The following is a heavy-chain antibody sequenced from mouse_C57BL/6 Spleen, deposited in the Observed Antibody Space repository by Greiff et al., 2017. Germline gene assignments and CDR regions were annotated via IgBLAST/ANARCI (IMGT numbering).Heavy chain of an antibody. V-gene: IGHV14-4*01. CDR3: TTTSYGYDFDY. CDR2: IDPENGDT. J-gene: IGHJ2*01. Sequence: EVQLQQSGAELVRPGASVKLSCTASGFNIKDDYMHWVKQRPEQGLEWIGWIDPENGDTEYASKFQGKATITADTSSNTAYLQLSSLTSEDTAVYYCTTTSYGYDFDYWGQGTTLTVSS. D-gene: IGHD2-2*01. CDR1: GFNIKDDY.